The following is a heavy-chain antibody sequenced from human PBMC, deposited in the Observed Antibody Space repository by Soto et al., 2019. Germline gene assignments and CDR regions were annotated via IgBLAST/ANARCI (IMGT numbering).Heavy chain of an antibody. V-gene: IGHV3-66*01. Sequence: EVQLVESGGGLVQPGGSLRLSCAASGFTVSSNYMSWVRQAPGQGLEWVSVIYSGGSTYYADSVKGRFTISRDNSKNTLYLQMNSLRAEDTAVYYCAREKPNGGDYEPNWFDPWGQGTLVTVSS. CDR3: AREKPNGGDYEPNWFDP. J-gene: IGHJ5*02. D-gene: IGHD4-17*01. CDR2: IYSGGST. CDR1: GFTVSSNY.